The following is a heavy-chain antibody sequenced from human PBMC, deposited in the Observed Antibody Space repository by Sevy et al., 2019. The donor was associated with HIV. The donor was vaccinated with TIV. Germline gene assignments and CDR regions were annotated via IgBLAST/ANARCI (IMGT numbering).Heavy chain of an antibody. CDR2: FSFGCGKI. J-gene: IGHJ4*02. V-gene: IGHV3-23*01. CDR3: AREGCSKPHDY. CDR1: GLTLTTTG. D-gene: IGHD2-2*01. Sequence: GGSLRLSCAASGLTLTTTGMSWVRQAPGKGLEWVSTFSFGCGKINYADSVKGRFTISRDNSKNTLYLQMNSLRAEDTALYYCAREGCSKPHDYWGQGTLVTVSS.